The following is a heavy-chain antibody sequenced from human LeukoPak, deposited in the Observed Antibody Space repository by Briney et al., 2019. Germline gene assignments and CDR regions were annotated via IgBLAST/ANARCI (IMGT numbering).Heavy chain of an antibody. CDR2: ISGSDGTI. CDR3: AREFTQRDY. V-gene: IGHV3-11*01. CDR1: GFTFSDYY. Sequence: GGSLRLSCVTSGFTFSDYYMSWIRQTPGKGLEWVSYISGSDGTIKYADSVKGRFTISRDNAKNSLYLQMNSLRVEDTAVYYCAREFTQRDYWGQGTLVTVSS. J-gene: IGHJ4*02.